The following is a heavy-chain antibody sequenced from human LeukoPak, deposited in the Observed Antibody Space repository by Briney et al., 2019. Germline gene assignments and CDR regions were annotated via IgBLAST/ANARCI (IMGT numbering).Heavy chain of an antibody. D-gene: IGHD3-3*01. CDR1: GYTPTELS. CDR2: LVPEDGET. Sequence: ASVKVSCKVSGYTPTELSMHWVRQAPGKGRGWMGGLVPEDGETIYAQKVQGRVTLTEDTSTDTAYMELSRLRSDDTAVYYCATDSYQRGGGYYRYWGQGTLVSVSS. J-gene: IGHJ4*02. V-gene: IGHV1-24*01. CDR3: ATDSYQRGGGYYRY.